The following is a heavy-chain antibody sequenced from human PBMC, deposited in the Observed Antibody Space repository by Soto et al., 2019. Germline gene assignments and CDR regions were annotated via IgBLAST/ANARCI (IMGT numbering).Heavy chain of an antibody. J-gene: IGHJ4*02. V-gene: IGHV3-74*01. CDR2: INSDGRSK. CDR3: VRELGGHDDY. Sequence: GGSLRLSCAASGFTFSSYAMSWVRQAPGKGLVWVSRINSDGRSKNNADAVKGRFTVSRDNAKNTVYLQMNSLRADDTAVYYCVRELGGHDDYWGQGSLVTVSS. CDR1: GFTFSSYA. D-gene: IGHD5-12*01.